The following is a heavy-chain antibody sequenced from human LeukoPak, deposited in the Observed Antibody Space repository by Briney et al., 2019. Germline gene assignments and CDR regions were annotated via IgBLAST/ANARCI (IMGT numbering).Heavy chain of an antibody. CDR1: GFTFSGFA. V-gene: IGHV3-23*01. Sequence: GGTLRLSCAASGFTFSGFAMSWIRQAPGKGLEWVSSISRSGESTFYADSVRGRFTISRDNSKNTLYLQMNSLRAEDTAVYYCAKGAWVGSTHFDHWGQGALVTVSS. D-gene: IGHD1-26*01. J-gene: IGHJ4*02. CDR3: AKGAWVGSTHFDH. CDR2: ISRSGEST.